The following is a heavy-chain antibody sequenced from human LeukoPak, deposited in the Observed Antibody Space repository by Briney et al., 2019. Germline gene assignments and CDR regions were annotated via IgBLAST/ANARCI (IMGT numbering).Heavy chain of an antibody. J-gene: IGHJ4*02. D-gene: IGHD3-22*01. Sequence: GGSLRLSCAASGFTFRSYRMSWIRQAPGKGLEWVANIKQDGSEKYYVDSVKGRFTISRDNAKNSLYLQMNSLRAEDTGVYYCAREHPYYYDSSGTALMAEIKYYFDYWGQGTLVTVSS. CDR3: AREHPYYYDSSGTALMAEIKYYFDY. CDR2: IKQDGSEK. CDR1: GFTFRSYR. V-gene: IGHV3-7*01.